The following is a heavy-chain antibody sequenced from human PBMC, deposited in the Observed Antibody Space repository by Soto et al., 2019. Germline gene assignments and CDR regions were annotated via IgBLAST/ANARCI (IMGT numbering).Heavy chain of an antibody. V-gene: IGHV2-5*02. CDR1: GFSLSTNGVG. J-gene: IGHJ5*01. CDR2: IYWDDDK. D-gene: IGHD6-13*01. Sequence: VSGPTLVNPTGTLTLTCSFSGFSLSTNGVGVGWIRQAPGKALEWLAFIYWDDDKRYSPSLKSRLSIIKDTSINQVFLIMTTVDPVDSGTYYCAHRSFYRGSWNSGWFDSSGQAILVTVSS. CDR3: AHRSFYRGSWNSGWFDS.